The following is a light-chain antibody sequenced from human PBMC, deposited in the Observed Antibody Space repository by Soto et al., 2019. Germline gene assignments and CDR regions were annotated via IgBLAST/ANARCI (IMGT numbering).Light chain of an antibody. J-gene: IGLJ2*01. CDR2: IDT. V-gene: IGLV3-12*02. CDR3: QVWDSSGDPV. Sequence: SYELTQPHSVSVATAQMATITCGGNNIGSKAVHWYQRKPGQDPVLVFYIDTNRPSGIPERFSGSNSGNTATLIISRIEAGDEADYYCQVWDSSGDPVFGGGIKLTVL. CDR1: NIGSKA.